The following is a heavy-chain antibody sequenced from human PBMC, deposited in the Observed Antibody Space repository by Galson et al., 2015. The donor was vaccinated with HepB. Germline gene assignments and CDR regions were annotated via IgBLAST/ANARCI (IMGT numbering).Heavy chain of an antibody. CDR2: IIPIFGTA. CDR1: GGTFSSYA. D-gene: IGHD1-26*01. J-gene: IGHJ4*02. Sequence: SVKVSCKASGGTFSSYAISWVRQAPGQGLEWMGGIIPIFGTANYAQKFQGRVTITADESTSTAYMELSSLRSEDTAVYYCARTPVAIIVGATVFYDYWGQGTLVTVSS. CDR3: ARTPVAIIVGATVFYDY. V-gene: IGHV1-69*13.